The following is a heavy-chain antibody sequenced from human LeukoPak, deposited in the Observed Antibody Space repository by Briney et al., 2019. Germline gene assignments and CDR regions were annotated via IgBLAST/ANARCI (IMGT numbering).Heavy chain of an antibody. J-gene: IGHJ4*02. CDR1: GFTFSSYA. CDR3: AKHSGYDWYFDY. V-gene: IGHV3-23*01. CDR2: ISGSGGST. Sequence: GGSLRLSCAASGFTFSSYAMSWVRQAPGKGLEWVSAISGSGGSTYYADSVKGRFTIPRDNSKNTLYLQMNSLRAEDTAVYYCAKHSGYDWYFDYWGQGTLVTVSS. D-gene: IGHD5-12*01.